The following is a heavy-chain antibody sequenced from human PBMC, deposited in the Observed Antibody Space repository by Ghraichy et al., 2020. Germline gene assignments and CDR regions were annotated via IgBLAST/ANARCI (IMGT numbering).Heavy chain of an antibody. D-gene: IGHD5-24*01. CDR3: ARDGDGNPYAGFDY. CDR1: GAPISRFY. Sequence: SETLSLTCTVSGAPISRFYWSWIRQPPGKGLEWIGYIYNSGSTNYDPSLKSRLTISVDTSKNQFSLKLSSATAADTAVYYCARDGDGNPYAGFDYWGQGARVTVS. J-gene: IGHJ4*02. CDR2: IYNSGST. V-gene: IGHV4-59*01.